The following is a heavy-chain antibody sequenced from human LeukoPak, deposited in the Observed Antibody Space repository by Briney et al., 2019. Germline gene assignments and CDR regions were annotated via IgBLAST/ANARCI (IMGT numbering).Heavy chain of an antibody. V-gene: IGHV3-49*03. CDR3: IRHGWDDGSAYYDH. CDR2: IRSKTYSGTT. Sequence: GGSLRLSCTASEFSFGDYAMGWIRQAPGKGLEWVGFIRSKTYSGTTFYGASVKGRFSISRDDSKSIAYLQMNNLKTEDAGVYYCIRHGWDDGSAYYDHWGQGALVTVSS. D-gene: IGHD3-22*01. CDR1: EFSFGDYA. J-gene: IGHJ4*02.